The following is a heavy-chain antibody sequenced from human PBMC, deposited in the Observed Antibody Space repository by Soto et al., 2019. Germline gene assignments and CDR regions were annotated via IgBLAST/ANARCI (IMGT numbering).Heavy chain of an antibody. CDR1: GFTFDDYA. Sequence: GGSLRLSCAASGFTFDDYAMHWVRQAPGKGLEWVSGISWNSGSIGYADSVKGRFTISRDNAKNSLYLQMNSLRADDTALYYCAKDIRADFWSAFDYWGQGTLVTVSS. D-gene: IGHD3-3*01. CDR3: AKDIRADFWSAFDY. J-gene: IGHJ4*02. V-gene: IGHV3-9*01. CDR2: ISWNSGSI.